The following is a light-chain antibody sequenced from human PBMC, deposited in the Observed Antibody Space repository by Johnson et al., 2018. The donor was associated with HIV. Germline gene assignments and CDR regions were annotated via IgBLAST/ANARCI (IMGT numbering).Light chain of an antibody. CDR3: GTWDSSLSAVV. J-gene: IGLJ1*01. Sequence: QSILTQPPSVSAAPGQKVTISCSGSSSNIGNNYVSWYQQLPGTAPKLLICENNKRPSGIPDRFSGSKSGTSATLGITGLQTGDEADYYCGTWDSSLSAVVFGTGTKVTVL. CDR2: ENN. V-gene: IGLV1-51*02. CDR1: SSNIGNNY.